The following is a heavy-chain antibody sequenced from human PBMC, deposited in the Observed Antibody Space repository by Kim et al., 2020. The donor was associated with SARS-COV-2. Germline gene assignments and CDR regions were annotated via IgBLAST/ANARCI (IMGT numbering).Heavy chain of an antibody. CDR3: ARAPIAAADTEYLHAFDI. D-gene: IGHD6-13*01. CDR2: INHSGST. Sequence: SETLSLTCAVYGGSFSGYYWSWIRQPPGKGLEWIGEINHSGSTNYNPSLKSRVTISVDTSKNQFSLKLSSVTAADTAVYYCARAPIAAADTEYLHAFDIWGQGTMVTVSS. V-gene: IGHV4-34*01. CDR1: GGSFSGYY. J-gene: IGHJ3*02.